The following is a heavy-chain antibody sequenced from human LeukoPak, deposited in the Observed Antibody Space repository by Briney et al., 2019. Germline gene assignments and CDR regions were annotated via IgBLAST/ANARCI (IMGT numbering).Heavy chain of an antibody. CDR1: GYTFTSYG. CDR3: ARGNRLYSSSWSSLAFDI. CDR2: ISAYNGNT. V-gene: IGHV1-18*01. Sequence: ASVRVSCKASGYTFTSYGISWVRQAPGQGLEWMGWISAYNGNTNYAQKLQGRVTMTTDTSTSTAYMELRSLRSDDTAVYYCARGNRLYSSSWSSLAFDIWGRGTMVTVSS. J-gene: IGHJ3*02. D-gene: IGHD6-13*01.